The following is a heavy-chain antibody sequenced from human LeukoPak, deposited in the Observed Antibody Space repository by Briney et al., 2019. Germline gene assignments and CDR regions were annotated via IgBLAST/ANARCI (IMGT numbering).Heavy chain of an antibody. CDR3: ARDSSYANSGFPDWYFDF. J-gene: IGHJ2*01. Sequence: SETLSLTCTVSGGPISSYYWSWIRQPPGKGLEWIGYIFHSGSTNYNPSLKSRVSISVDTSNNQFSLKLNSVTAADTAVYYCARDSSYANSGFPDWYFDFWGRGTLVTVSS. D-gene: IGHD3-22*01. CDR1: GGPISSYY. CDR2: IFHSGST. V-gene: IGHV4-59*01.